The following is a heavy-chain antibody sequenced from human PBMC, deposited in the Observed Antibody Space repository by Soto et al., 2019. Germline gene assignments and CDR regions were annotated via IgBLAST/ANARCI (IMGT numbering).Heavy chain of an antibody. J-gene: IGHJ6*02. CDR3: ARACSSTSGYYYGMDV. V-gene: IGHV4-31*03. CDR2: IYYSGST. D-gene: IGHD2-2*01. CDR1: GGSISSGGYY. Sequence: SETLSLTCTVSGGSISSGGYYWSWIRQHPWKGLEWIGYIYYSGSTYYNPSLKSRVTISVDTSKNQFSLKLSSVTAADTAVYYCARACSSTSGYYYGMDVWGQGXTVTVYS.